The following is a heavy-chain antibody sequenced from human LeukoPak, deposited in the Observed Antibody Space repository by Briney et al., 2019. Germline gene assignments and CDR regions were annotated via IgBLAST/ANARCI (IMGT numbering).Heavy chain of an antibody. V-gene: IGHV4-38-2*02. CDR2: IYHSGST. CDR1: GYSISSGYY. CDR3: ARFGVEMATIKETSDYYGMDV. J-gene: IGHJ6*02. Sequence: SETLSLTCTVSGYSISSGYYWGWIRQPPGKGLEWIGSIYHSGSTYYNPSLKSRVTISVDTSKNQFSLKLSSVTAADTAVYYCARFGVEMATIKETSDYYGMDVWGQGTTVTVSS. D-gene: IGHD5-24*01.